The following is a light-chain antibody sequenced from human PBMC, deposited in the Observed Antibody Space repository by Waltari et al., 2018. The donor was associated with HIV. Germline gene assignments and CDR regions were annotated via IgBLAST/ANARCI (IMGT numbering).Light chain of an antibody. CDR3: NSYAGSNSYV. CDR1: SSDVGGYNY. CDR2: AVS. J-gene: IGLJ1*01. Sequence: QSALTQPPSASGSPGQSVTISCTGTSSDVGGYNYVSWYQQHPGKAPNLMIYAVSKRPSGVPVRFSGSKSGNTASLTVSGLQAEDEADYYCNSYAGSNSYVFGTGTKVTVL. V-gene: IGLV2-8*01.